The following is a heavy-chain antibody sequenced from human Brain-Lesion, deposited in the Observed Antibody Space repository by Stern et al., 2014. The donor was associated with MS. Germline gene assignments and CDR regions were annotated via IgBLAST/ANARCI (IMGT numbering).Heavy chain of an antibody. D-gene: IGHD2-2*01. CDR1: GYTFTSYT. CDR2: MNPYSGNT. J-gene: IGHJ4*02. CDR3: ARAVRNQLLSEY. Sequence: VHLVESGAEVKKPGASVKVSCKASGYTFTSYTITWARQASGQGLEGMGWMNPYSGNTGYAQKFKGRVSMTSDPSISTVYMELTSLTSDDTAVYFCARAVRNQLLSEYWGQGTLVTVSS. V-gene: IGHV1-8*01.